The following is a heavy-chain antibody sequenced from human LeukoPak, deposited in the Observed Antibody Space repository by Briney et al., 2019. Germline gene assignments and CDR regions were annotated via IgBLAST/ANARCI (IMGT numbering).Heavy chain of an antibody. Sequence: PSETLSLTCAVYGGSFSGYYCSWIRQPPGKGLEWIGEVSHSGSTNYNPSLKSRVTISVDTSKNQFSLKLSSVTAADTAVYYCARGKARDGYPRDFDYWGQGTLVTVSS. CDR3: ARGKARDGYPRDFDY. V-gene: IGHV4-34*01. CDR2: VSHSGST. D-gene: IGHD5-24*01. CDR1: GGSFSGYY. J-gene: IGHJ4*02.